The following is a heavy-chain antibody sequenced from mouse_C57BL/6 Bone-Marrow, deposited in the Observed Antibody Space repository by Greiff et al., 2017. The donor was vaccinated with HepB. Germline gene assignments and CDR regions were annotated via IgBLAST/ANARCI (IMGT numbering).Heavy chain of an antibody. CDR2: INPNNGGT. CDR1: GYTFTDYY. J-gene: IGHJ3*01. V-gene: IGHV1-26*01. Sequence: EVKLQQSGPELVKPGASVKISCKASGYTFTDYYMNWVKQSHGKSLEWIGDINPNNGGTSYNQKFKGKATLTVDKSSSTAYMELRSLTSEDSAVYYCARDDYDGFAYWGQGTLVTVSA. D-gene: IGHD2-4*01. CDR3: ARDDYDGFAY.